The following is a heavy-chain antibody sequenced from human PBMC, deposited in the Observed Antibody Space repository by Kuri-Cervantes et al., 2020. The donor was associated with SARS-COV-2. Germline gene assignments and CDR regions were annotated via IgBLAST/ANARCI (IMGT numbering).Heavy chain of an antibody. CDR1: GGSISSYY. CDR2: IYYSGST. V-gene: IGHV4-31*03. Sequence: LRLSCTVSGGSISSYYWSWIRQHPGKGLEWIGYIYYSGSTYYNPSLKSRVTISLDTSKNQFSLKLSSVTAADTAVYYCARGGRTGTLDYWGQGTPVTVSS. CDR3: ARGGRTGTLDY. J-gene: IGHJ4*02. D-gene: IGHD1-1*01.